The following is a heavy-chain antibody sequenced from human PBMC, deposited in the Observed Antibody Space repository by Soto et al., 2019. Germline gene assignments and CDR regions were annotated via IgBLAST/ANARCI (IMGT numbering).Heavy chain of an antibody. Sequence: QVQLVQSGAEVKSPGASVKVSCKTSGYTFTSYYMHWVRQAPGQGLEWMGVIIPSGGSTVYAQKCQGRVTMTRDTSTSTVYMELSSLRSEDTAVYYCARDWYYGPGSGSGSYHFFNYWGQGTLVTVSS. CDR1: GYTFTSYY. CDR3: ARDWYYGPGSGSGSYHFFNY. CDR2: IIPSGGST. J-gene: IGHJ4*02. D-gene: IGHD3-10*01. V-gene: IGHV1-46*01.